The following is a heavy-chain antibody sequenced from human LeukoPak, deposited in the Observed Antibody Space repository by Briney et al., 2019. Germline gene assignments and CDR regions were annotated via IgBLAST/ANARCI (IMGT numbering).Heavy chain of an antibody. CDR1: GGSISSHY. CDR3: ATYCSSTSCYTVDAFDI. Sequence: SETLSLTCTVSGGSISSHYWSWIRQPPGKGLEWIGYIYYSGSTNYNPSLKSRVTISVDTSKNQFSLKLSSVTAADTAVYYCATYCSSTSCYTVDAFDIWGQGTVVTVSS. CDR2: IYYSGST. V-gene: IGHV4-59*11. D-gene: IGHD2-2*02. J-gene: IGHJ3*02.